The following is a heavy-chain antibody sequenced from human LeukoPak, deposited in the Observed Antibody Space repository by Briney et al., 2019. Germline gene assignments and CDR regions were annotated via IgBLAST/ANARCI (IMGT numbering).Heavy chain of an antibody. CDR2: IYTSGST. D-gene: IGHD7-27*01. J-gene: IGHJ6*03. Sequence: SETLSLTCTVSGFSISNYYWSWIRQPPGKGLEWIVYIYTSGSTKDNPYIKNRVTISVDTSKNQFSLKLSSVTAADTAVYYCARHFWGRGGKYYYYYYMDVWGKGTTVTVSS. CDR1: GFSISNYY. CDR3: ARHFWGRGGKYYYYYYMDV. V-gene: IGHV4-4*09.